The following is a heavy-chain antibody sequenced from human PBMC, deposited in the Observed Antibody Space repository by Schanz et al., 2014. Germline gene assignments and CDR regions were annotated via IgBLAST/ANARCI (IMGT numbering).Heavy chain of an antibody. CDR1: GFTMRNEW. D-gene: IGHD6-19*01. CDR3: ARDRVQYSSGWYSDS. V-gene: IGHV3-23*04. CDR2: ISGSGGST. Sequence: EVQLVESGGGLVKPGGSLRLSCAASGFTMRNEWMSWVRQAPGRGLEWVSAISGSGGSTYYADSVKGRFTISRDNSKNTLHLQMNSLRVEDTAVYYCARDRVQYSSGWYSDSWGQGTLVTVSS. J-gene: IGHJ4*02.